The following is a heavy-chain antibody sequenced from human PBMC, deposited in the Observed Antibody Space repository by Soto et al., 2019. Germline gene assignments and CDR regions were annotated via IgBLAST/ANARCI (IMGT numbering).Heavy chain of an antibody. D-gene: IGHD3-10*01. CDR2: LSTYTGHT. CDR3: ARRYDSGSCRPHQGGMDV. V-gene: IGHV1-18*01. Sequence: QVHLVQSGAEVKKPGASVKVSCKASGYTFTNYDINWGRQAPGQGLEWMGWLSTYTGHTNYEQKLQGRVTMTTDTTTSPANMQLRSLRSDDTAVYYCARRYDSGSCRPHQGGMDVWGEGTTVTVSS. CDR1: GYTFTNYD. J-gene: IGHJ6*04.